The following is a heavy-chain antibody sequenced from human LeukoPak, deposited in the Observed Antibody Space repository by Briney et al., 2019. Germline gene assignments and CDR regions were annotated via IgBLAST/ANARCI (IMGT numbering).Heavy chain of an antibody. CDR3: APPTVTTGY. J-gene: IGHJ4*02. CDR1: GFTFSSYE. Sequence: EGSLRLSCAASGFTFSSYEMNWVRQAPGKGLEWVSYISSSGSTIYYADSVKGRFTISRDNAKNSLYLQMNSLRAEDTAVYYCAPPTVTTGYWGQGTLVTVSS. V-gene: IGHV3-48*03. D-gene: IGHD4-17*01. CDR2: ISSSGSTI.